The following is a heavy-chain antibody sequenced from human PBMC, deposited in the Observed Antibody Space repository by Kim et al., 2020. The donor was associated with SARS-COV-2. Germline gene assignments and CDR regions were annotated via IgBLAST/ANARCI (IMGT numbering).Heavy chain of an antibody. V-gene: IGHV4-4*07. CDR3: VKQAFGVPAV. D-gene: IGHD2-8*01. CDR2: ITLVGGT. Sequence: SETLSLICSVSGDSISDKEWSWIRQPAGKGMEWIGRITLVGGTAYNPSLQSRVTMSVDMSKTQFFLRLSFVTAADTAVYYCVKQAFGVPAVWGQGILVTVSS. J-gene: IGHJ4*02. CDR1: GDSISDKE.